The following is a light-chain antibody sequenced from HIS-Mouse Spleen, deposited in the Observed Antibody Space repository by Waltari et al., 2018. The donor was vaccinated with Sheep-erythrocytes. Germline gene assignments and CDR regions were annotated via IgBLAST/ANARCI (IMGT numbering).Light chain of an antibody. CDR3: SSYAGSNNWV. V-gene: IGLV2-8*01. Sequence: QSALTQPPSASGSPGQSVTISCTGTSMYVGGYNYVSRYQQHPGKAPKLSIYEVSKRPSGVPDRFSGSKSGNTASLTVSGLQAEDEADYYCSSYAGSNNWVFGGGTKLTVL. J-gene: IGLJ3*02. CDR2: EVS. CDR1: SMYVGGYNY.